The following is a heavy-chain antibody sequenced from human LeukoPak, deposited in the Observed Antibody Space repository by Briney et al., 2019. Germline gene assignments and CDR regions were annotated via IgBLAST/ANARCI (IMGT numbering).Heavy chain of an antibody. CDR1: GFTFSSYS. J-gene: IGHJ4*02. D-gene: IGHD5-24*01. V-gene: IGHV3-21*01. Sequence: GGSLRLSCAASGFTFSSYSMNWVRQAPGKGLEWVSSISSSSSYIYYADSVKGRFTISRDNAKNSLYLQMNSLRAEDTAVYYCARSPEGMATVYFDYWGQGTLVTVSS. CDR2: ISSSSSYI. CDR3: ARSPEGMATVYFDY.